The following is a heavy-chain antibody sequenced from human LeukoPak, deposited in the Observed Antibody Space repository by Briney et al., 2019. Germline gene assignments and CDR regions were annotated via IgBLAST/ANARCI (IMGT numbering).Heavy chain of an antibody. CDR3: VVLRLGE. V-gene: IGHV3-48*04. CDR1: GFTFSSYR. J-gene: IGHJ4*02. Sequence: PGGSLRLSCAASGFTFSSYRMNWVRQAPGKGLEWVSHISRSSSTIYYADSVKGRFTISRDNAKNSLYLQMNSLRAEDTAVYYCVVLRLGEWGQGTLVTVSS. D-gene: IGHD3-16*01. CDR2: ISRSSSTI.